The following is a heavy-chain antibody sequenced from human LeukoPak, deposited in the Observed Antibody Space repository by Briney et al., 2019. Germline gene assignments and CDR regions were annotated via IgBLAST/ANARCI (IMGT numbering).Heavy chain of an antibody. CDR3: ARDRGSSSWYGYNWFDP. D-gene: IGHD6-13*01. CDR1: GYTFTSYY. Sequence: ASVKVSCKASGYTFTSYYMHWVRQAPGQGLEWMGIINPSGGSTSYAQKFQGRVTMTRDTSISTAYMELSRLRSDDTAVYYCARDRGSSSWYGYNWFDPWGQGTLVTVSS. CDR2: INPSGGST. V-gene: IGHV1-46*01. J-gene: IGHJ5*02.